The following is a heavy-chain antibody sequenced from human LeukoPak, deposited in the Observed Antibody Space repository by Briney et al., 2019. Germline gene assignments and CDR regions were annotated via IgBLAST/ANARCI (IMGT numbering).Heavy chain of an antibody. CDR2: ISSSSSTI. D-gene: IGHD6-19*01. V-gene: IGHV3-11*04. J-gene: IGHJ4*02. CDR1: GFTFSDYY. Sequence: GSLRLSCAASGFTFSDYYMSWIRQAPGKGLEWVSYISSSSSTIYYADSVKGRFTISRDNAKNSLYLQMNSLRDEDTAVYYCAREDPYSSGWSFDYWGQGTLVTVSS. CDR3: AREDPYSSGWSFDY.